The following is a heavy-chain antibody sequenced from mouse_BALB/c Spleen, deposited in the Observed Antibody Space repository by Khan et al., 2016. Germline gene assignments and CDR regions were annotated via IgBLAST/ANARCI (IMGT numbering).Heavy chain of an antibody. CDR3: AREGTVPLMDY. CDR2: IAPGSGST. CDR1: GYTFTSYW. J-gene: IGHJ4*01. Sequence: DLVKPGASVKLSCKASGYTFTSYWINWIKQRPGQGLEWIGRIAPGSGSTYYTEMFKGKATLTVDTSSSTAYIHLSSLSSADSAVYFCAREGTVPLMDYWGQGTSVTVSS. D-gene: IGHD1-1*01. V-gene: IGHV1S41*01.